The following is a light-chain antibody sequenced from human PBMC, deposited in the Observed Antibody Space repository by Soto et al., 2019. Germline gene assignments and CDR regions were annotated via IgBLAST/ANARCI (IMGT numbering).Light chain of an antibody. CDR3: QQAYITPYT. CDR2: AAS. J-gene: IGKJ2*01. Sequence: DIQVTQSPVSLSASEGNRVTITCRTSQGISTYLNWYQQKAGDAPRLLISAASDLQKGVPSRFSGSGSGADFTLTISSLRPEDFATYYCQQAYITPYTFGQGAKLEI. CDR1: QGISTY. V-gene: IGKV1-39*01.